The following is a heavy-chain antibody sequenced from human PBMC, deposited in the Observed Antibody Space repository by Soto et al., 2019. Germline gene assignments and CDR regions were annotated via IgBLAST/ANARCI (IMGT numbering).Heavy chain of an antibody. D-gene: IGHD3-22*01. CDR2: IIPLFATP. Sequence: GASVKVSCKASGGTFNKYSIDWVRQAPGQGPEWMGGIIPLFATPSYAQKFQGRVTITADEVTNTVYMELRSLRSEDTGVYYCASQYDYDRNGYYYAYWGQGSQVIGSS. CDR3: ASQYDYDRNGYYYAY. V-gene: IGHV1-69*13. J-gene: IGHJ4*02. CDR1: GGTFNKYS.